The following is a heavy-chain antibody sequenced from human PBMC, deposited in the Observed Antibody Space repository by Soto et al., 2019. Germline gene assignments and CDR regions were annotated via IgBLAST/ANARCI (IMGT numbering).Heavy chain of an antibody. CDR3: ARGRYSYGYEYYYYYYGMDV. CDR1: GGSFSGYY. J-gene: IGHJ6*02. Sequence: QVQLQQWGAGLLKPSETLSLTCAVYGGSFSGYYWSWIRQPPGKGLEWIGEINHSGSTNYNPSLKSRVTISVDTSKNQFSLKLSSVTAADTAVYYCARGRYSYGYEYYYYYYGMDVWGQGTTVTVSS. D-gene: IGHD5-18*01. V-gene: IGHV4-34*01. CDR2: INHSGST.